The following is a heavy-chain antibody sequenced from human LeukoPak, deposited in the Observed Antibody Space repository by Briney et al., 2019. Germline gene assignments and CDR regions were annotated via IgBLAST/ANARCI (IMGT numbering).Heavy chain of an antibody. D-gene: IGHD2-21*02. V-gene: IGHV4-31*03. CDR3: ARADLCGGDCYSPRYYYYYYGMDV. Sequence: PSETLSLTCTVSGGSISSGGYYWSWIRQHPGKGLEWIGYIYYSGSTYYNPSLKSRVSISVDTSKNQFSLKLSSVTAADTAVYYCARADLCGGDCYSPRYYYYYYGMDVWGQGTTVTVSS. CDR2: IYYSGST. J-gene: IGHJ6*02. CDR1: GGSISSGGYY.